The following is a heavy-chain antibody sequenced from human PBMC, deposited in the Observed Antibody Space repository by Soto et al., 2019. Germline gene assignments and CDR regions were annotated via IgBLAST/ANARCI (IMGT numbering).Heavy chain of an antibody. V-gene: IGHV3-74*01. CDR1: GFTFSSYW. D-gene: IGHD2-2*01. CDR3: ARGDCSSTSCYARYYYYYMDV. Sequence: EVQLVESGGGLVQPGGSLRLSCAASGFTFSSYWMHWVRQAPGKGLVWVSRINSDGSSTNYADAVKGRFTISRDNAKNTLHLQMNSLRAEDTAAYYCARGDCSSTSCYARYYYYYMDVWGKGTTVTVSS. J-gene: IGHJ6*03. CDR2: INSDGSST.